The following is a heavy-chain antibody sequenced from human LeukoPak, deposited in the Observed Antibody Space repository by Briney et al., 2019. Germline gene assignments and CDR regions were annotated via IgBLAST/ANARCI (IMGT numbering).Heavy chain of an antibody. V-gene: IGHV3-9*01. D-gene: IGHD2-2*01. CDR3: TKAESSTFYYGYFDS. CDR2: LSWNSGAL. J-gene: IGHJ4*02. CDR1: GFTFSSYA. Sequence: GGSLRLSCAASGFTFSSYAMSWVRQAPGKGLEWVSGLSWNSGALGYADSVRGRFTISRDNAKNSLYLQMNSLTAEDTALYYCTKAESSTFYYGYFDSWGQGTLVTVSS.